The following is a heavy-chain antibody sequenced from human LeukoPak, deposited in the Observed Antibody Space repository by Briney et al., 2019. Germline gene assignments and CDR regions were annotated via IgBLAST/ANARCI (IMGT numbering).Heavy chain of an antibody. CDR1: GGSISSGSYY. V-gene: IGHV4-61*02. CDR3: ARALGSSWFSDPFDI. CDR2: IYTSGST. D-gene: IGHD6-13*01. Sequence: KASETLSLTCTVSGGSISSGSYYWSWIRQPAGKGLEWIERIYTSGSTNYNPSLKSRVTVSVDTSKTQFSLKLSSVTAADTAVYYCARALGSSWFSDPFDIWGQGTMVTVSS. J-gene: IGHJ3*02.